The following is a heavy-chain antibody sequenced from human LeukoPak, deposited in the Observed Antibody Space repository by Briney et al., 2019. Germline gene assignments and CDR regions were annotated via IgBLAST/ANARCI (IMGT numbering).Heavy chain of an antibody. CDR3: AREQRFLEWLYNSDGMDV. CDR1: GGSFSGYY. J-gene: IGHJ6*02. CDR2: INHSGST. Sequence: SSETLSLTCAVYGGSFSGYYWSWIRQPPGKGLEWIGEINHSGSTNYNPSLKSRVTISVDTSKDQFSLKLSSVTAADTAVYYCAREQRFLEWLYNSDGMDVWGQGTTVTVSS. V-gene: IGHV4-34*01. D-gene: IGHD3-3*01.